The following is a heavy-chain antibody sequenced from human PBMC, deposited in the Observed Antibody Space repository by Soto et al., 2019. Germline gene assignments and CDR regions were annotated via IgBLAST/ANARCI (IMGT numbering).Heavy chain of an antibody. V-gene: IGHV3-53*01. Sequence: ESGGGLIQPGGSLRLSCAASGLTVSSNYMSWVRQAPGRGLEWISVIYSGGATYYTDSLKGRFTISRDNSKNTLYLQMNSLRAEDTAVYYCARGGNTHFDYWGQGTLVTVSS. CDR3: ARGGNTHFDY. CDR2: IYSGGAT. J-gene: IGHJ4*02. CDR1: GLTVSSNY. D-gene: IGHD2-2*02.